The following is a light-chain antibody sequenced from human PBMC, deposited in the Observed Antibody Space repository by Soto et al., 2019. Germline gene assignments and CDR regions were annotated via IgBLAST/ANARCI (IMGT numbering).Light chain of an antibody. V-gene: IGKV3-20*01. J-gene: IGKJ4*01. CDR3: QQYDNSRGLT. CDR1: QSVDSSY. Sequence: EIVLTQSPGTLPLSPGERATLSCRASQSVDSSYLAWYQQKPGQAPRLLIYRSSFTATGITDRFSGSGSETEFPLTISRLEPEDCAVYYCQQYDNSRGLTVGGGTTVEI. CDR2: RSS.